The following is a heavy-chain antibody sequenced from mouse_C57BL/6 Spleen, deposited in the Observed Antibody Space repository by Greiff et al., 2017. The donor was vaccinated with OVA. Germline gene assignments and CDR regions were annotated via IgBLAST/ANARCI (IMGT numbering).Heavy chain of an antibody. CDR3: ARPNWDRDWYFDV. J-gene: IGHJ1*03. V-gene: IGHV1-64*01. D-gene: IGHD4-1*01. CDR1: GYTFTSYW. Sequence: VQLQQPGAELVKPGASVKLSCKASGYTFTSYWMHWVKQRPGQGLEWIGMIHPNSGSTNYNEKFKSKATLTVDKSSSTAYMQLSSLTSEDSAVYYCARPNWDRDWYFDVWGTGTTVTVSS. CDR2: IHPNSGST.